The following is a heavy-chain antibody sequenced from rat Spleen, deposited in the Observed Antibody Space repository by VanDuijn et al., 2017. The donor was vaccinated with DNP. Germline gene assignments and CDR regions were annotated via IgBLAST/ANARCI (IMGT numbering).Heavy chain of an antibody. CDR2: IWGHGNT. D-gene: IGHD1-2*01. V-gene: IGHV2S75*01. CDR3: ARYSTSYVLDV. CDR1: GFSLTNYG. J-gene: IGHJ4*01. Sequence: VQLKESGPGLVQPSQTLSLTCTVSGFSLTNYGVIWVRQSPGKGLEWLGIIWGHGNTDYNSALKSRLSIKRDTSKSQVFIKMNSLQTEDTATYYCARYSTSYVLDVWGQGASVTVSS.